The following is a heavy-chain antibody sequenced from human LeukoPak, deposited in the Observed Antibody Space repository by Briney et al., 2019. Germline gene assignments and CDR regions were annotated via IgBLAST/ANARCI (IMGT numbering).Heavy chain of an antibody. CDR3: ARGPLKRYDSSGYYGY. CDR2: INPNSGGT. D-gene: IGHD3-22*01. CDR1: GYTFTGYY. J-gene: IGHJ4*02. V-gene: IGHV1-2*02. Sequence: ASVKVSCKASGYTFTGYYMHWVRQAPGQGLEWMGWINPNSGGTNYAQKFQGRVTMTRDTSISTAYIELSRLRSDDTAVYYCARGPLKRYDSSGYYGYWGQGTLVTVSS.